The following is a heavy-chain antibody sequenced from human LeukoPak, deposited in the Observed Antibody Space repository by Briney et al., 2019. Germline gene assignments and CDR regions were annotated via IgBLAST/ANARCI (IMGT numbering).Heavy chain of an antibody. V-gene: IGHV4-59*08. J-gene: IGHJ4*02. CDR1: GGSISSYY. CDR2: IYYSGST. Sequence: PSETLSLTCTVSGGSISSYYWSWIRQPPGKGLEWIGYIYYSGSTNYNPSLKSRVTISVDTSKNQFSLKLSSVTAADTAVYYCARLEDYHGSGSYRGGIDYWGQGTLVTVSS. D-gene: IGHD3-10*01. CDR3: ARLEDYHGSGSYRGGIDY.